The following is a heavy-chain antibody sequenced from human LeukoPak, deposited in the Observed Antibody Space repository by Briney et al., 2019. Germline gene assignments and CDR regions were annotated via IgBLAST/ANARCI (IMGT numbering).Heavy chain of an antibody. Sequence: GGSLRLSCVASGFTFSSYGMHWVRQAPGKGLDWVAVISDEGSNKYYTDSVKGRFTISRDNSKNTLYLQINSLRTEDTAVYYWAKAGSSSGYYSRFDYWGQGTQVTVSS. CDR3: AKAGSSSGYYSRFDY. CDR2: ISDEGSNK. CDR1: GFTFSSYG. J-gene: IGHJ4*02. V-gene: IGHV3-30*18. D-gene: IGHD3-22*01.